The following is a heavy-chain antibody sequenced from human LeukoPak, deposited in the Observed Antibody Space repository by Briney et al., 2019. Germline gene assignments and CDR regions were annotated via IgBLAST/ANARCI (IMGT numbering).Heavy chain of an antibody. CDR2: INQDVSET. D-gene: IGHD4-23*01. J-gene: IGHJ4*02. CDR1: GFTFSSYW. CDR3: ARDRGYSSFDY. V-gene: IGHV3-7*01. Sequence: GGSLRLSCAASGFTFSSYWMSWVRQAPGKGLEWVANINQDVSETNYVDSVKGRFTISRDNAKNSLYLQMTSLRVEDTAVYYCARDRGYSSFDYWGQGTLVTVSS.